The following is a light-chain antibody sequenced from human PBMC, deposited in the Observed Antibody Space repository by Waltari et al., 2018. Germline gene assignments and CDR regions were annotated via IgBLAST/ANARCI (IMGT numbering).Light chain of an antibody. CDR2: GAS. Sequence: EVVLTQSPDTLSLSPGERATLSCRASQSLTKRYLAWYQQKPGRAPRLLIYGASSRAAGIPDRFSGSGSGTDFTLTISRVEPEDFAVYYCQQYGSSVLYTFGQGTKLEIK. CDR3: QQYGSSVLYT. J-gene: IGKJ2*01. CDR1: QSLTKRY. V-gene: IGKV3-20*01.